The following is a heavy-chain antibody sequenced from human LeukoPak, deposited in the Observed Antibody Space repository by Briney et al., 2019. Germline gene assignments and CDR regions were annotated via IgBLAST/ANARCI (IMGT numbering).Heavy chain of an antibody. D-gene: IGHD1-26*01. Sequence: KVSCKASGYTFTGYYMHWVRQMPGKGLEWMGIIYPGDSDTRYSPSFQGQVTISADKSISTAYLQWRSLEASDTASYYCARHRSGSYHSTLDYWGQGTLVTVSS. CDR1: GYTFTGYY. CDR3: ARHRSGSYHSTLDY. CDR2: IYPGDSDT. J-gene: IGHJ4*02. V-gene: IGHV5-51*01.